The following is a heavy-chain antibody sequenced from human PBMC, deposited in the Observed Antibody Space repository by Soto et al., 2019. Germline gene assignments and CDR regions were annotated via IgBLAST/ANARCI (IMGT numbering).Heavy chain of an antibody. Sequence: QVQLVQSGPEVKKPGASVKVSCKASGYTFTNYGISWVRQAPGQGLEWLGWISAYNGNTHYAQKVQGRGIMTTDTTTSTAYMELRSLRFDDTAVYFCSRDFQRYSASYDFDYWGQGTLVTVSP. J-gene: IGHJ4*02. CDR2: ISAYNGNT. V-gene: IGHV1-18*01. CDR1: GYTFTNYG. CDR3: SRDFQRYSASYDFDY. D-gene: IGHD1-26*01.